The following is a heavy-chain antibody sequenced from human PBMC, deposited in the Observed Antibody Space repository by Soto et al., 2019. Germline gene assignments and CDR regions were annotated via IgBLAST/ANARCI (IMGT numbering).Heavy chain of an antibody. Sequence: GGSLRLSCAASGFTFSNAWMSWVRQAPGKGLEWVGRIKSKTDGGTTDYAAPVKGRFTISRDDSKNTLYLQMNSLKTEDTAVYYCTTDPSQRYCSGGSCYSGGSGVVWGKGTTVTVSS. V-gene: IGHV3-15*01. CDR1: GFTFSNAW. CDR3: TTDPSQRYCSGGSCYSGGSGVV. D-gene: IGHD2-15*01. J-gene: IGHJ6*04. CDR2: IKSKTDGGTT.